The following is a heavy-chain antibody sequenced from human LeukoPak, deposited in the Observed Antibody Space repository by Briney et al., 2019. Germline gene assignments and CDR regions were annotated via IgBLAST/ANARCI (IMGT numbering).Heavy chain of an antibody. J-gene: IGHJ5*02. D-gene: IGHD3-16*02. CDR1: GASLSRSRYS. CDR2: FHSNGNT. V-gene: IGHV4-39*01. Sequence: SETLSLTCTVSGASLSRSRYSWGWLRQPPGKGLEWIGTFHSNGNTYYNPSLKSRVTISVDSSKNQLSLNLGSLTAADTAVYYCARLPTGYPNWVEPWGQGTLVTVSS. CDR3: ARLPTGYPNWVEP.